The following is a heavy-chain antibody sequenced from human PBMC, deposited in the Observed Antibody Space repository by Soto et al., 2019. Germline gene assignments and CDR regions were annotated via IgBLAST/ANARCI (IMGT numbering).Heavy chain of an antibody. V-gene: IGHV5-51*07. Sequence: GSLKTSFEHSWYSLPTFWIGWVHQMRGRGLEWMGIIYPTDSDTRYSPSLQVQVTISADKSIRTAYLHWSSLKAADTAIYYWARLPAISTLDHWGQGALVTV. J-gene: IGHJ4*02. CDR3: ARLPAISTLDH. CDR2: IYPTDSDT. CDR1: WYSLPTFW. D-gene: IGHD2-21*01.